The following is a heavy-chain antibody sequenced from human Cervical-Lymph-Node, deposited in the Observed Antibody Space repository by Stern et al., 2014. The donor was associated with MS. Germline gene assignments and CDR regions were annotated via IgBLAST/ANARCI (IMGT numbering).Heavy chain of an antibody. D-gene: IGHD5-12*01. J-gene: IGHJ5*02. CDR3: ARVPRGYSGYEGTNWFDP. Sequence: QVQLVQSGAEVKKPGASVKVSCKASGYTFTSYGISWVRQAPGQGLEWMGWISAYNGNTTYAQKLQGRVTMTTDTSTSTAYMELRSLRSDDTAVYYCARVPRGYSGYEGTNWFDPWGQGTLVTVSS. CDR2: ISAYNGNT. CDR1: GYTFTSYG. V-gene: IGHV1-18*04.